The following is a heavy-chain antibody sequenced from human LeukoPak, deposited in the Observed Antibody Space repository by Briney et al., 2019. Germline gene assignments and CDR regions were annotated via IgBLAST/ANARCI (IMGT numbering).Heavy chain of an antibody. J-gene: IGHJ3*01. CDR3: AKGGRWDYYDSSH. V-gene: IGHV3-23*01. D-gene: IGHD3-22*01. Sequence: GGSLRLSCAASGLTFSSYAMTWVRQAPGKGLEWVSGISGSGGTTYYADSVKGRFTISRDNSKNTLYLQMNSLRVEDTAGYYCAKGGRWDYYDSSHWGQGTMVTVSS. CDR1: GLTFSSYA. CDR2: ISGSGGTT.